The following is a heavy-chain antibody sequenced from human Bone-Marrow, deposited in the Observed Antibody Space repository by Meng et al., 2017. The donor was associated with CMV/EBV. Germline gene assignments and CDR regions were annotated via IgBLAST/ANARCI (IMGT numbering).Heavy chain of an antibody. CDR2: INHSGST. D-gene: IGHD3-3*01. CDR3: ARVGFWSGWFDP. V-gene: IGHV4-34*01. CDR1: GGSCSGYS. J-gene: IGHJ5*02. Sequence: LTCCVYGGSCSGYSWNWIRQPPGKGLEWIGEINHSGSTNYNPSLKSRVTISVDTSKNQFSLKLSSVTAADTAVYYCARVGFWSGWFDPWGQGTLVTVSS.